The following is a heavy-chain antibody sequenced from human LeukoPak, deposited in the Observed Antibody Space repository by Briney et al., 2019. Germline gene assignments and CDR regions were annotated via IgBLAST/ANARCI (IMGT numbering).Heavy chain of an antibody. Sequence: GGSLRLSCAVSGFSLTSYAMNWVRQAPGKGLEWVSLISRSGTNTYYADSVKGRFTISRDNSKNTLYLQMNSLRAEDTAVYYCARGVITLYYYYYGMDVWGQGTTVTVPS. CDR1: GFSLTSYA. CDR3: ARGVITLYYYYYGMDV. D-gene: IGHD3-10*01. J-gene: IGHJ6*02. CDR2: ISRSGTNT. V-gene: IGHV3-23*01.